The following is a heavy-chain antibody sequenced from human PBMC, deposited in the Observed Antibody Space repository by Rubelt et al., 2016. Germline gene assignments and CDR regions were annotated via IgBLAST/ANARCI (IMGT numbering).Heavy chain of an antibody. CDR1: GYTFTSYG. J-gene: IGHJ3*02. CDR2: ISAYNGNT. V-gene: IGHV1-18*01. CDR3: ARDRTWLVPGLDAFDI. Sequence: QVQLVQSGAEVKKPGASVKVSCKASGYTFTSYGISWVRQAPGQGLEWMGWISAYNGNTNYAQKTQAMVTKTTDPSTGTAYMGLRSLRSADTAVYYCARDRTWLVPGLDAFDIWGQGTMVTVSS. D-gene: IGHD6-19*01.